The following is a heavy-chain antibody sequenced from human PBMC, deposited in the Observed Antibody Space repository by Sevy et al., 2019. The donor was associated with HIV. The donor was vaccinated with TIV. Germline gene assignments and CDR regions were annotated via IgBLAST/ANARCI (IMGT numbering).Heavy chain of an antibody. CDR3: ARVLGIAVAPYYFDY. J-gene: IGHJ4*02. CDR2: IYSGVST. V-gene: IGHV3-53*01. Sequence: GGSLRLSCAASGFTVSSNYMSWVRQAPGKGLEWVSVIYSGVSTYYADSVKGRFTISRDNSKNTLYLQMNSLRAEDTAVYYCARVLGIAVAPYYFDYWGQGTLVTVSS. D-gene: IGHD6-19*01. CDR1: GFTVSSNY.